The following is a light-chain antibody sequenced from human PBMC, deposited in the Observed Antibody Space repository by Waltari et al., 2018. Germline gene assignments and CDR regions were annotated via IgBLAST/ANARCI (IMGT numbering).Light chain of an antibody. CDR3: AAWDDSLNVWL. Sequence: QSLLTQPHSASGAPGQRVTISCFGCCAHCAGNAVSWIQQLPGTAPKLLIYTNDQRPSGVPDRFSGSKSGTSASLAISGLQSEDEAVYYCAAWDDSLNVWLFGGGTKVTAL. CDR1: CAHCAGNA. V-gene: IGLV1-44*01. CDR2: TND. J-gene: IGLJ3*02.